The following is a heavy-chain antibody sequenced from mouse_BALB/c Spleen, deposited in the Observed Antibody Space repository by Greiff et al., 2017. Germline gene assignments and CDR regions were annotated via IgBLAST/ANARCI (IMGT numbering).Heavy chain of an antibody. CDR3: VREGRLFYAMDY. CDR1: GFSLTSYD. V-gene: IGHV2-9-2*01. CDR2: IWTGGGT. J-gene: IGHJ4*01. Sequence: VQLVESGPGLVAPSQSLSITCTVSGFSLTSYDISWIRQPPGKGLEWLGVIWTGGGTNYNSAFMSRLSISKDNYKSQVFLKMNSLQTDDTAIYYCVREGRLFYAMDYWGQGTSVTVSS. D-gene: IGHD3-3*01.